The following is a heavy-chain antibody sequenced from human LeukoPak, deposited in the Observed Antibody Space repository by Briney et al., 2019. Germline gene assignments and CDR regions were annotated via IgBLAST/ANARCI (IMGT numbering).Heavy chain of an antibody. CDR2: ISRDGSDE. CDR3: GKGYHIYGNVLSFGHY. D-gene: IGHD3-16*01. CDR1: GLTLSDYA. Sequence: GGSLRLSCEASGLTLSDYAMFWVRQAPGKGLEWVAVISRDGSDENYADYVKGRFTISRDNSKNTLYLQMNSLRAEDTAVYYCGKGYHIYGNVLSFGHYWGQGTLVTVSS. J-gene: IGHJ4*02. V-gene: IGHV3-30*18.